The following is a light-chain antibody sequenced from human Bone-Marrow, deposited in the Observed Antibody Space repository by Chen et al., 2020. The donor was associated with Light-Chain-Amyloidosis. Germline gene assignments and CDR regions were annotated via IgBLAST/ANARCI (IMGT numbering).Light chain of an antibody. CDR1: ISDVGSYNL. J-gene: IGLJ3*02. CDR3: CSYAGSSTLV. CDR2: EVR. Sequence: QSALTQPASVSGSLGQSLTISSSGTISDVGSYNLVSWYQQHPDKAPKIIIYEVRKRPSGFSNLFSGSKSGNTASLTISGLQGEDEADYYCCSYAGSSTLVFGGGTKLTVL. V-gene: IGLV2-23*02.